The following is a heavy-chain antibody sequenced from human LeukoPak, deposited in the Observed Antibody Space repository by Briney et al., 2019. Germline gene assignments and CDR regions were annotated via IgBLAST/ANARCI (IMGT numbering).Heavy chain of an antibody. Sequence: GASVKVSCKTSGYAFTDSYIHWVRQTPGQGLEWMGWINPNSSDTNYEQKFKGRVTMTRDTSLSTAYLELSRLTFDDAAVCYCARGLPYCSSLRCYFDRQVRFDPWGQGTLVTVSS. CDR3: ARGLPYCSSLRCYFDRQVRFDP. V-gene: IGHV1-2*02. CDR2: INPNSSDT. J-gene: IGHJ5*02. D-gene: IGHD2-2*01. CDR1: GYAFTDSY.